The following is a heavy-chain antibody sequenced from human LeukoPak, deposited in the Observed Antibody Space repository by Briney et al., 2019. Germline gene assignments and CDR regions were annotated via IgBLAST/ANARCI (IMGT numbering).Heavy chain of an antibody. J-gene: IGHJ6*03. CDR2: INHSGST. CDR1: GGSFSGYY. D-gene: IGHD1-1*01. Sequence: PSETLSLTCAVYGGSFSGYYWSWIRQPPGKGLEWIGEINHSGSTNYNPSLKSRVTISVDTSKNQFSLKLSSVTAADTAVYYCARGKTSSLARWRGYYYMDVWGKGTTVTVSS. V-gene: IGHV4-34*01. CDR3: ARGKTSSLARWRGYYYMDV.